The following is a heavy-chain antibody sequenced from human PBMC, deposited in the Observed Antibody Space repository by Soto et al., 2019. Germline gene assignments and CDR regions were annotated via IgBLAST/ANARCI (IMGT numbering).Heavy chain of an antibody. CDR1: GCTFSSYA. Sequence: PGGSLRLSCSASGCTFSSYAMHWVRQAPGKGLEYVSAISSNGGSTYYADSVKGRFTISRDNSKNTLYLQMSSLRAEDTAVYYCVKQDGYSYAFDIWGQGTMVTVSS. V-gene: IGHV3-64D*06. D-gene: IGHD5-18*01. J-gene: IGHJ3*02. CDR2: ISSNGGST. CDR3: VKQDGYSYAFDI.